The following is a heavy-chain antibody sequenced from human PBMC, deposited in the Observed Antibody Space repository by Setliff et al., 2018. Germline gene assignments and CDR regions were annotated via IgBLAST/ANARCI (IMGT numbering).Heavy chain of an antibody. Sequence: RLSCAASGFTFSAYALHWVRQAPVRGLEYVSAISNDGRRTYYTDSVKGRFTISRDNSKNTLYLQMGSLRPEDMAVYYCVRWVDGKADYWGQGTQVTVYS. V-gene: IGHV3-64*02. J-gene: IGHJ4*02. CDR1: GFTFSAYA. CDR3: VRWVDGKADY. CDR2: ISNDGRRT.